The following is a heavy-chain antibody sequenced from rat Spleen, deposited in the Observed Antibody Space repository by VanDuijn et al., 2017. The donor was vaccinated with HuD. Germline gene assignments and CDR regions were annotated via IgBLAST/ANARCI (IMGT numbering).Heavy chain of an antibody. D-gene: IGHD1-2*01. CDR3: ARHGEQLYLRRVMDA. CDR2: SSYDGGST. Sequence: EVQLVESGGGLVQPGRSMKLSCAASGFTFSDYGMAWVLQAPTKGLEWVASSSYDGGSTYYPDSVKCRFTISRDNAKSSLYLQMNSLKSEDTATYYCARHGEQLYLRRVMDAWGQGASVTVSS. V-gene: IGHV5-22*01. J-gene: IGHJ4*01. CDR1: GFTFSDYG.